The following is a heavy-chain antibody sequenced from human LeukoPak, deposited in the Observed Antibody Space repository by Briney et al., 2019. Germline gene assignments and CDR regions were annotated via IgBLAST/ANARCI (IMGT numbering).Heavy chain of an antibody. Sequence: GGSLRLSCAASGFTFSSYAMTWVRQPPGKGLEWVSAISGSGGSTYYADSVKGRFTVSRDNSKNTLYLQMNSLRAEDTAVYYCASYDSGSYYKGFDYWGQGTLVTVSS. J-gene: IGHJ4*02. CDR1: GFTFSSYA. V-gene: IGHV3-23*01. CDR3: ASYDSGSYYKGFDY. D-gene: IGHD3-10*01. CDR2: ISGSGGST.